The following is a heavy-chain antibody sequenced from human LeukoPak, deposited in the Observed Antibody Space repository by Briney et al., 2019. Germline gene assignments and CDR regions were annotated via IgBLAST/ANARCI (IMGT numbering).Heavy chain of an antibody. CDR3: AVSGRSRPY. Sequence: GGSLRLSCAASGFTFSSYGMHWVRQAPGKGLEWISGISGSGGSTYYADSVKGRFTISRDNSKNTLYLQMNSLRAEDTAVYHCAVSGRSRPYWGQGTLVTVSS. V-gene: IGHV3-23*01. J-gene: IGHJ4*02. CDR2: ISGSGGST. CDR1: GFTFSSYG.